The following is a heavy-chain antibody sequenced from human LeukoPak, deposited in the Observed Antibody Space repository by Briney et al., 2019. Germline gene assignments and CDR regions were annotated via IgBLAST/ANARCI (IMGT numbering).Heavy chain of an antibody. CDR3: ARGDLSEYYFDY. V-gene: IGHV3-48*02. D-gene: IGHD2-21*02. CDR1: GFXFSSYS. CDR2: ISSSSGTI. J-gene: IGHJ4*02. Sequence: GGSLRLSCAGSGFXFSSYSMSWVRQAPGKGLEWLSYISSSSGTIYYADSVKGRFTISRDNAKNSLYLQMNSLTDEDTAVYYCARGDLSEYYFDYWGQGTLVTVAS.